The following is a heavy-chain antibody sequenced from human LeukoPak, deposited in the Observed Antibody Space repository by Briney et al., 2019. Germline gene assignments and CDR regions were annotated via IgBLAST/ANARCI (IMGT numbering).Heavy chain of an antibody. D-gene: IGHD6-19*01. CDR3: ASLRYSSGWLGYFQH. Sequence: GASVKVCCKASGYTFTSYYIHWVRQAPGQRFEWIGIINPSGGSTSYAQKFQGRVTMTRDTSTSTVYMELISLRSEDTAVYYCASLRYSSGWLGYFQHWGQGTLVTVSS. J-gene: IGHJ1*01. CDR2: INPSGGST. CDR1: GYTFTSYY. V-gene: IGHV1-46*01.